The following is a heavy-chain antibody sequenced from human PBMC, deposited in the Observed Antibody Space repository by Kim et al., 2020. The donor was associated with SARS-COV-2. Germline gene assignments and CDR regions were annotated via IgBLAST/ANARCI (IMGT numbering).Heavy chain of an antibody. J-gene: IGHJ4*02. V-gene: IGHV4-34*01. D-gene: IGHD6-13*01. CDR3: ARVRGAAAGYFDY. Sequence: YNPSLKSRVTISVDTSKNQFSLKLSSVTAADTAVYYCARVRGAAAGYFDYWGQGTLVTVSS.